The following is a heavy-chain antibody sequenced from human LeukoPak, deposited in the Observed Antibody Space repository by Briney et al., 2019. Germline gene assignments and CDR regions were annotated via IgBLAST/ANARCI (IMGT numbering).Heavy chain of an antibody. CDR3: ARGSSGRLYYGMDV. CDR2: ISHSGNT. J-gene: IGHJ6*02. Sequence: SETLSLTCDVYGGLFNKYYWSWIRQTPGKRLEWIGEISHSGNTNYNPSLKSRVIISVDTSQNQFSLKLSSVTAADTAVYYCARGSSGRLYYGMDVWGQGTTVTVSS. CDR1: GGLFNKYY. V-gene: IGHV4-34*01. D-gene: IGHD2-15*01.